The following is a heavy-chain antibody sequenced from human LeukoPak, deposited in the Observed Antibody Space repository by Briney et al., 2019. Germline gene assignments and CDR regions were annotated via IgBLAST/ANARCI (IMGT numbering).Heavy chain of an antibody. Sequence: GGSLRLSCAASGFTFSSYAMSWVRQAPGKGLEWGSVIYGGGGYTYYADSVKGRFTISRDSSKSTLFLQMNSLRAEDTAVYYCAKVSCGGNCFYAFDVWGRGIMVAVSS. CDR3: AKVSCGGNCFYAFDV. D-gene: IGHD2-21*02. J-gene: IGHJ3*01. V-gene: IGHV3-23*01. CDR2: IYGGGGYT. CDR1: GFTFSSYA.